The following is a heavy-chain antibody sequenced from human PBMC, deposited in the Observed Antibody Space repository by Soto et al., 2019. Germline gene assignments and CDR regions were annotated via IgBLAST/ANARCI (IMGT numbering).Heavy chain of an antibody. CDR3: MTSVTTHDY. D-gene: IGHD4-17*01. J-gene: IGHJ4*02. V-gene: IGHV3-30-3*01. CDR1: RFTFSSYA. Sequence: SCAASRFTFSSYAMHWVRQAPGKGLEWVAVISYDGSNKYYADSVKGRFTISRDNSKNSLYLQMSSLRAEDTAVYYCMTSVTTHDYWGQGTLVTVSS. CDR2: ISYDGSNK.